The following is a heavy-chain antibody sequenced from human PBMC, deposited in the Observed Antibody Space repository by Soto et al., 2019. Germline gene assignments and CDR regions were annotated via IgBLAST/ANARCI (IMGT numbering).Heavy chain of an antibody. CDR2: ISAYNGNT. CDR3: AVVGNYDFWSGYSPGFDY. J-gene: IGHJ4*02. D-gene: IGHD3-3*01. CDR1: GYTFTSYG. V-gene: IGHV1-18*01. Sequence: ASVKVSCKASGYTFTSYGISWVRQAPGQGLEWMGWISAYNGNTNYAQKLQGRVTMTTDTSTSTAYMELRSLRSDDTAVYYCAVVGNYDFWSGYSPGFDYWGQGTLVTSPQ.